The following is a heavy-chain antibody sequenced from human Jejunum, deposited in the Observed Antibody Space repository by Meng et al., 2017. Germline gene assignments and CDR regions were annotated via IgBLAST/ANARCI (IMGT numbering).Heavy chain of an antibody. Sequence: QTTWKVSGPSLVPPTETPTLTGSFSGISYRDDGVGVGWIRQPPGKALEWLALIFWDDDTRYNPALKNRITITKDTSKTQVVLMMTNVDAADSATYYCALMLYDSGYAQGLFDDWGQGTLVTISS. CDR3: ALMLYDSGYAQGLFDD. CDR2: IFWDDDT. J-gene: IGHJ4*02. D-gene: IGHD3-10*01. V-gene: IGHV2-5*02. CDR1: GISYRDDGVG.